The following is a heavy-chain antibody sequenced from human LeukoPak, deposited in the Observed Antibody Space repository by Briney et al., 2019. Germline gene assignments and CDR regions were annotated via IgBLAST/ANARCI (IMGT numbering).Heavy chain of an antibody. J-gene: IGHJ3*02. CDR2: IRSKADSYAT. CDR3: TRPSHSYGTDAFDI. V-gene: IGHV3-73*01. D-gene: IGHD1-14*01. Sequence: PGGSLRLSCAASGFTFSSYGMHWVREASGKGLEWIGRIRSKADSYATAYAASVKGRFTISRDDSKNTAYLQMNSLKTEDTAVYYCTRPSHSYGTDAFDIWGQGTMVTVSS. CDR1: GFTFSSYG.